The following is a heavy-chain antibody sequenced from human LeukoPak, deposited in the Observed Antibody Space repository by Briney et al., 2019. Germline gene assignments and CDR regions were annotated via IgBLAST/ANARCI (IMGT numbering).Heavy chain of an antibody. Sequence: SVKVSCKASGYTFTGYYMHWVRQAPGQGLEWMGGIIPIFGTANYAQKFQGRVTITADESTSTAYMELSSLRSEDTAVYYCAREGIAAPYYFDYWGQGTLVTVSS. CDR3: AREGIAAPYYFDY. J-gene: IGHJ4*02. V-gene: IGHV1-69*13. CDR2: IIPIFGTA. CDR1: GYTFTGYY. D-gene: IGHD6-13*01.